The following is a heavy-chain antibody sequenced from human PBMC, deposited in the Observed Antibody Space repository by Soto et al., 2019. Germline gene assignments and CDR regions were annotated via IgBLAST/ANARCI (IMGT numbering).Heavy chain of an antibody. V-gene: IGHV3-21*01. CDR1: GFTFSSYN. J-gene: IGHJ5*02. CDR2: ITSTSSFI. D-gene: IGHD2-2*01. Sequence: GGSLRLSCAASGFTFSSYNINWVRQAPGKGLEWVSSITSTSSFIYYADSVKGRFTISRDNAKNSLYLQMDSLRAEDTAVYYCARVKDFVVVPAAMRIWGGFDPWGQGTLVTVSS. CDR3: ARVKDFVVVPAAMRIWGGFDP.